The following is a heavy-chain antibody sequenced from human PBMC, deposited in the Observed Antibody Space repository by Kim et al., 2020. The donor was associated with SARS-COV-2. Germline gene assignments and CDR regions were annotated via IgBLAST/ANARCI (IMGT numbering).Heavy chain of an antibody. CDR1: GGSFSGYY. CDR3: ARRSWGHRKDRGNDY. CDR2: INHSGST. Sequence: SETLSLTCAVYGGSFSGYYWSWIRQPPGKGLEWIGEINHSGSTNYNPSLKSRVTISVDTSKNQFSLKLSSVTAADTAVYYCARRSWGHRKDRGNDYWGQGTLVTVSS. J-gene: IGHJ4*02. V-gene: IGHV4-34*01. D-gene: IGHD1-26*01.